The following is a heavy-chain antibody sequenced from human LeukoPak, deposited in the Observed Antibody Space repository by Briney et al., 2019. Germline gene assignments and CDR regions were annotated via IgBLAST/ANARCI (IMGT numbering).Heavy chain of an antibody. J-gene: IGHJ6*03. CDR3: AKGGYSIAAYYYYYYMDV. CDR2: IYSGGSP. CDR1: GFTVRSSY. D-gene: IGHD6-25*01. Sequence: PGGSLRLSCAASGFTVRSSYMSWVRQAPGKGLEWVSVIYSGGSPDYAASAKGRFTISSDNSKNTLYLQMNSLRVEDTAVYYCAKGGYSIAAYYYYYYMDVWGKGTTVTVSS. V-gene: IGHV3-53*01.